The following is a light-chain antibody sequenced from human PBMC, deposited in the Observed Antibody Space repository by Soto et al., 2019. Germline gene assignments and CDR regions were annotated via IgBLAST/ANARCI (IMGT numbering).Light chain of an antibody. J-gene: IGKJ1*01. CDR3: QHYNSYSEA. V-gene: IGKV1-5*03. CDR1: QTISSW. CDR2: KAS. Sequence: IQMTQSPSAMAGSVGHRVTIACRASQTISSWLAWYQQKPGKAPKLLIYKASTLKSGVPSRFSGSGSGTECTLTSSSLQPDDFATYDCQHYNSYSEAFGQGTKVDIK.